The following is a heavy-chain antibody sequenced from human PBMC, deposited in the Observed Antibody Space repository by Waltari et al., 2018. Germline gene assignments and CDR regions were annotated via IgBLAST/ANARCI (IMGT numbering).Heavy chain of an antibody. Sequence: VQRAESAGGLSTPGGSLRSSCEASELTFSSAPLNTVRRAPGKRLECVASISSSSSYIYYADSVKGRFPISKDNAKNSLYLQMNILRAEDTAVYSCARGGSEDGPDYWGQGTLVTVSS. D-gene: IGHD3-10*01. CDR3: ARGGSEDGPDY. CDR2: ISSSSSYI. V-gene: IGHV3-21*01. J-gene: IGHJ4*02. CDR1: ELTFSSAP.